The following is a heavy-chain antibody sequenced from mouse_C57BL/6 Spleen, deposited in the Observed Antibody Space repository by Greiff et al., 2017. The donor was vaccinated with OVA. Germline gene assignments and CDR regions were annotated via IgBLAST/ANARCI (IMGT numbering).Heavy chain of an antibody. D-gene: IGHD3-2*02. Sequence: EVQVVESGGGLVKPGGSLKLSCAASGFTFSDSGMHWVRQAPEKGLEWVAYISSGSSTIYYADTVKGRFTISRDNAKNTLYLQMTSLRSEDTAMYYCARSGGDGSDYWGQGTTLTVSS. CDR2: ISSGSSTI. J-gene: IGHJ2*01. V-gene: IGHV5-17*01. CDR1: GFTFSDSG. CDR3: ARSGGDGSDY.